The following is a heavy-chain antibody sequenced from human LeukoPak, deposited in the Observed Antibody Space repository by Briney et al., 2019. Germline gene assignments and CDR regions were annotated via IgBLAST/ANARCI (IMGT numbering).Heavy chain of an antibody. CDR3: ARDENYIAAAGRGLGY. D-gene: IGHD6-13*01. Sequence: PSETLSLTCAVYGGSFSDYYWNRIRQSPGKGLEWIGEINHSGSTNCNPSLKSRVTISVDTSKNQFSLKLSSVTAADTAVYYCARDENYIAAAGRGLGYWGQGTLVTVSS. V-gene: IGHV4-34*01. J-gene: IGHJ4*02. CDR2: INHSGST. CDR1: GGSFSDYY.